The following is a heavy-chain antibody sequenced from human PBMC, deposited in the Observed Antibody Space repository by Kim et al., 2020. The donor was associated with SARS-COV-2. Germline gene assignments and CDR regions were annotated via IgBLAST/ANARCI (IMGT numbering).Heavy chain of an antibody. J-gene: IGHJ4*02. CDR3: ARGGYCSGGSCYDYPDY. CDR1: GFTFSSYW. Sequence: GGSLRLSCAASGFTFSSYWMHWVRQAPGKGLVWVSRINSDGSSTSYADSVKGRFTISRDNAKNTLYLQMNSLRAEDTAVYYCARGGYCSGGSCYDYPDYWGQGTLVTVSS. CDR2: INSDGSST. V-gene: IGHV3-74*01. D-gene: IGHD2-15*01.